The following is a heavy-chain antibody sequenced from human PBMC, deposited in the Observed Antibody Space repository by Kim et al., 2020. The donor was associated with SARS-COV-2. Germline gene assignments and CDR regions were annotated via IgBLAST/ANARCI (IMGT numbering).Heavy chain of an antibody. CDR1: GFTFSSYG. D-gene: IGHD5-12*01. Sequence: GGSLRLSCAASGFTFSSYGMHWVRQAPGKGLEWVAVISYDGSNKYYADSVKGRFTISRDNSKNTLYLQMNSLRAEDTAVYYCARGGQRRDGYMAVRSSWFDPWGQGTLVTVSS. CDR3: ARGGQRRDGYMAVRSSWFDP. CDR2: ISYDGSNK. J-gene: IGHJ5*02. V-gene: IGHV3-33*05.